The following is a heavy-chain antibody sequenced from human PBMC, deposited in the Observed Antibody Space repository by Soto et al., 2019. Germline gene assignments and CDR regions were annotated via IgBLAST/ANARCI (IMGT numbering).Heavy chain of an antibody. CDR2: INPNSGGT. CDR3: ARDRTTANSSGWYYFDY. CDR1: GYTFTGYY. V-gene: IGHV1-2*04. J-gene: IGHJ4*02. Sequence: ASVKVSCKASGYTFTGYYMHWGRQAPGQGLEWMGWINPNSGGTNYAQKFQGWVTMTRDRSISTAYMELSRLRSDDTAVYYCARDRTTANSSGWYYFDYWGQGTLVTVSS. D-gene: IGHD6-19*01.